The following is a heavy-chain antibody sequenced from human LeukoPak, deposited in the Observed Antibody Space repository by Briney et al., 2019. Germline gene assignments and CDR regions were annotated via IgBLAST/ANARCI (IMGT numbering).Heavy chain of an antibody. J-gene: IGHJ6*02. D-gene: IGHD2-2*01. CDR2: IYYSGST. CDR3: AREEIVVVPAPKRYYGMDV. V-gene: IGHV4-59*01. CDR1: GGSISSYY. Sequence: SETLSLTCTVSGGSISSYYWSWIRQPPGKGLEWIGYIYYSGSTNYNPSLKSRVTISVDTSKNQFSLKLSSVTAADTAVYYCAREEIVVVPAPKRYYGMDVWGQGTTVTVFS.